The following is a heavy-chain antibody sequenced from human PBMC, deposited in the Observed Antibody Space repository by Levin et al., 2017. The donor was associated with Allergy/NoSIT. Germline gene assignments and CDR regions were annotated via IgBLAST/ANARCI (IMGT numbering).Heavy chain of an antibody. D-gene: IGHD1-1*01. Sequence: GGSLRLSFAASGFNFRAYAMHWVRQAPGKGLEWLAIISFDGTNKYSADSVKGRFTVSRDNSNNTLHLEMHGLRTTDTAVYYCARDGALDTEGSSFDYWGRGTQVTVSS. CDR2: ISFDGTNK. CDR3: ARDGALDTEGSSFDY. CDR1: GFNFRAYA. J-gene: IGHJ4*02. V-gene: IGHV3-30*04.